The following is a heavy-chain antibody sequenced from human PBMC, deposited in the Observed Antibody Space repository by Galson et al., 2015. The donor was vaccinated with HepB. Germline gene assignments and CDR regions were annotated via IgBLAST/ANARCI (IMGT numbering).Heavy chain of an antibody. V-gene: IGHV3-33*01. CDR1: GFTFSSYG. D-gene: IGHD2-2*01. CDR2: IWYDGSNK. Sequence: SLRLSCAASGFTFSSYGMHWVRQAPGKGLEWVAVIWYDGSNKYYADSVKGRFTISRDNSKNTLYLQMNSLRAEDTAVYYCARDPHCSSTSCSNAFDIWGQGTMVTVSS. CDR3: ARDPHCSSTSCSNAFDI. J-gene: IGHJ3*02.